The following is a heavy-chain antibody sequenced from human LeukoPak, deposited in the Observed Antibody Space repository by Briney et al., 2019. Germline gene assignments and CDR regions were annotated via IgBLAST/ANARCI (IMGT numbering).Heavy chain of an antibody. CDR1: GGSFSGYY. CDR2: INHSGST. V-gene: IGHV4-34*01. J-gene: IGHJ4*02. CDR3: ARITGLGTKSY. Sequence: SETLSLTCAVYGGSFSGYYWSWIRQPPGKGLEWIGEINHSGSTNYNPSLKSRVTISVDTSKNQFSLKLSSVTAADTAVYYCARITGLGTKSYWGQGTLVTVSS. D-gene: IGHD1-1*01.